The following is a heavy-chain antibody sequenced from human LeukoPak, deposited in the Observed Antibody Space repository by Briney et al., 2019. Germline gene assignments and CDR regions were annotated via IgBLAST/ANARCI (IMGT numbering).Heavy chain of an antibody. V-gene: IGHV3-48*01. D-gene: IGHD2-21*02. J-gene: IGHJ4*02. Sequence: GGSLRLSCAASGFTFNIYSMNWVRQAPGKGLEWVSYISSSSGIYYADSVKGRFTISRDNGKNSLYLQMNSLRAEDTAVYYCARGHSSVVTAIPYYFDYWGQGTLVTVSS. CDR2: ISSSSGI. CDR1: GFTFNIYS. CDR3: ARGHSSVVTAIPYYFDY.